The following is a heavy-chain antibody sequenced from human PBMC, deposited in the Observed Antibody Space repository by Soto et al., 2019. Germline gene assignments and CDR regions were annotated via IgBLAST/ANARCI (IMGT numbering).Heavy chain of an antibody. CDR1: DDSINSDKYY. CDR3: ARLAAADKRKDYYSYGMDV. CDR2: IYYRGNA. V-gene: IGHV4-39*01. D-gene: IGHD6-13*01. Sequence: SETLSLTCSVSDDSINSDKYYWGWIRQPPGKGLEWIGSIYYRGNAYYNPSLQTRVTISLDKSKSQFSLKLNSVTAADTAVYYCARLAAADKRKDYYSYGMDVWGQGTTVTVSS. J-gene: IGHJ6*02.